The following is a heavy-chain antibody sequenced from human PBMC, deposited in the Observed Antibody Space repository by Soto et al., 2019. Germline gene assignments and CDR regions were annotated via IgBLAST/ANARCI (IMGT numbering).Heavy chain of an antibody. J-gene: IGHJ6*02. D-gene: IGHD5-18*01. CDR3: AGEKYSYGYGPYYYYGMDV. V-gene: IGHV4-38-2*02. Sequence: SETLSLTCAVSGYSISSGYYWGWIRQPPGKGLEWIGSIYHSGSTYYNPSLKSRVTISVDTSKNQFSLKLSSVTAADTAVYYCAGEKYSYGYGPYYYYGMDVCGQGTTVTVSS. CDR1: GYSISSGYY. CDR2: IYHSGST.